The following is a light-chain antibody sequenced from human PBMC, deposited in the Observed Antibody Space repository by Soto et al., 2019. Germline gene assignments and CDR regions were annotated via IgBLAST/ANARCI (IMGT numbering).Light chain of an antibody. J-gene: IGKJ1*01. CDR2: AAS. CDR3: QNYNSYSEA. CDR1: QGISSY. Sequence: IQLTQAPSSLSASVGDIVTITCRASQGISSYLAWYQQKPGKAPKLLIYAASTLQGGVPSRFSGSGSGTEFTLTISSLQPDDFATYYCQNYNSYSEAFGQGTKVDIK. V-gene: IGKV1-9*01.